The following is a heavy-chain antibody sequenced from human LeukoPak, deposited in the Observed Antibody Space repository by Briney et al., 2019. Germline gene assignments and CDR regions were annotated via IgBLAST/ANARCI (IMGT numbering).Heavy chain of an antibody. Sequence: TSETLSLTCAVYGGSFSGYYWSWIRQPAGKGLEWIGRIYTSGSTNYNPSLKSRVTISVDTSKNQFSLKLSSVTAADTAVYYCTRGSIAYYYMDVWGKGTTVTISS. V-gene: IGHV4-59*10. CDR3: TRGSIAYYYMDV. D-gene: IGHD3-22*01. CDR1: GGSFSGYY. J-gene: IGHJ6*03. CDR2: IYTSGST.